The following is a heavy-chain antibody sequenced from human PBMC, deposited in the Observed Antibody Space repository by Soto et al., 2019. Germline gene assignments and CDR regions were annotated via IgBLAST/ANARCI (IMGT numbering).Heavy chain of an antibody. D-gene: IGHD6-13*01. J-gene: IGHJ6*02. CDR2: IYYSGNT. CDR3: ASGSVLEAEDAIRGDYYGMDV. CDR1: GGSVSSSSHY. V-gene: IGHV4-39*01. Sequence: QLQLQESGPGLVRPSETLSLTCTVSGGSVSSSSHYWGWIRQPPGKGLEWIGSIYYSGNTYYNPALKSRVTMSVDISKNQFSLKLSSVTAADTGVYFYASGSVLEAEDAIRGDYYGMDVWGQGTTVTASS.